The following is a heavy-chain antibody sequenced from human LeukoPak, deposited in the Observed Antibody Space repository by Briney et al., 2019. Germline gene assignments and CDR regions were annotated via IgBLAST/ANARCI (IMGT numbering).Heavy chain of an antibody. CDR2: INSVGSRT. V-gene: IGHV3-74*01. CDR3: ARDRGPERKFDY. Sequence: PGGSLRLSCPASGFTFDDYAMHCVRQAPGKGLEWVAGINSVGSRTSYADSVKGRLSISRDNAKNTLYLQMNSLRAEDTAVYYCARDRGPERKFDYWGQGTLVTVSS. CDR1: GFTFDDYA. J-gene: IGHJ4*02.